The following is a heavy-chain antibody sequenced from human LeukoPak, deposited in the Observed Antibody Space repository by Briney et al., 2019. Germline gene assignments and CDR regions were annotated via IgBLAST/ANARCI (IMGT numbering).Heavy chain of an antibody. CDR2: IHGGDFNV. D-gene: IGHD3-16*01. Sequence: GESLKISCKASGYSFSSYSIAWVRQVPGKGLEWMGMIHGGDFNVIYSTPFQGQVTISVDKSINTAYLQWSSLKASDSALYYCARHNCYDSWGQGTLVTVSS. J-gene: IGHJ4*02. V-gene: IGHV5-51*01. CDR1: GYSFSSYS. CDR3: ARHNCYDS.